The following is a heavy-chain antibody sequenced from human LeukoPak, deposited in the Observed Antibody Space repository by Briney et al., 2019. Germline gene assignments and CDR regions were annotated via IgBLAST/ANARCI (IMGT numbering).Heavy chain of an antibody. D-gene: IGHD2-2*01. Sequence: QPGGSLRLSCAASGFTFSNYGMNWVRQAPGKGLEWVAVIWYGESNKYYADSVKGRFTISRDNSKNTLYLQMNSLRAEDTAVYYCAKGATYCSSTSCPDAFDIWGQGTMVTVSS. V-gene: IGHV3-30*02. CDR1: GFTFSNYG. CDR3: AKGATYCSSTSCPDAFDI. CDR2: IWYGESNK. J-gene: IGHJ3*02.